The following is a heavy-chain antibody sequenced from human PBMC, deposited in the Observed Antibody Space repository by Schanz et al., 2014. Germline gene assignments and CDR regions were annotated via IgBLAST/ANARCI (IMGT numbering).Heavy chain of an antibody. J-gene: IGHJ5*02. CDR2: IGGDASRT. V-gene: IGHV3-23*04. Sequence: EVHLVESGGGLVQPGGSLRLSCAASGFTFITFAMSWVRQAPGKGPEWVSAIGGDASRTYYADSVKGRFTISRDNSKSTLYLKMNSLGADDTAVYSCARAPPLVRGIAGWFGPWGQGSLVTVSS. CDR1: GFTFITFA. CDR3: ARAPPLVRGIAGWFGP. D-gene: IGHD3-10*01.